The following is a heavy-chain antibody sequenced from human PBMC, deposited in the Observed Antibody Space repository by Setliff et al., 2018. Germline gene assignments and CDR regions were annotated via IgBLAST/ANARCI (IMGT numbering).Heavy chain of an antibody. Sequence: PGGSLRLSCTASGFSYSNCWVSWVRQAPGKGLEWLASINPHASEKYYVDSVKGRFTISRDNAKNSLSLQMNSLRAEDTAVYYCARDGVFYAMDFWGQGTTVTVSS. CDR1: GFSYSNCW. J-gene: IGHJ6*02. V-gene: IGHV3-7*01. CDR3: ARDGVFYAMDF. D-gene: IGHD3-10*01. CDR2: INPHASEK.